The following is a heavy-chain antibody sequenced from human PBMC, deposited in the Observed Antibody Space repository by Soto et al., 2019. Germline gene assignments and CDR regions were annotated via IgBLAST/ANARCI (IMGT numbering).Heavy chain of an antibody. CDR3: AREVSSFGANHFDS. CDR1: GTSIRGYY. Sequence: PSETLSFTGSVFGTSIRGYYWTWIRQPPGKGLEWIGYIYYTGTTTYNPSIKRLITFPEDASKNRFSLRQSTMTAEYTAVYYCAREVSSFGANHFDSWGQGALVTVSS. CDR2: IYYTGTT. V-gene: IGHV4-59*01. J-gene: IGHJ4*02. D-gene: IGHD3-3*01.